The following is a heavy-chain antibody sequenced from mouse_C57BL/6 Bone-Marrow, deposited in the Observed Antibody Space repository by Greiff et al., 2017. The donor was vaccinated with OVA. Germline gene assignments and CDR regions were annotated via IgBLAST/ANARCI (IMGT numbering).Heavy chain of an antibody. V-gene: IGHV1-64*01. CDR3: ARSEAITTVLDY. D-gene: IGHD1-1*01. CDR1: GYTFTSYW. CDR2: IHPNSGST. J-gene: IGHJ2*01. Sequence: VQLKQPGAELVKPGASVKLSCKASGYTFTSYWMHWVKQRPGQGLEWIGMIHPNSGSTNYNEKFKSKATLTVDKSSSTAYMQLSSLTSEDSAVYYCARSEAITTVLDYWGQGTTLTVSS.